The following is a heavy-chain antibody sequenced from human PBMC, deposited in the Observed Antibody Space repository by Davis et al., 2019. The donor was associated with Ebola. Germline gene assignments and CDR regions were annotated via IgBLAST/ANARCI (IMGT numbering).Heavy chain of an antibody. CDR2: IRSKANSYAT. Sequence: GGSLRLSCAASGFTFSGSAMHWVRQASGKGLEWVGRIRSKANSYATAYAASVKGRFTISRDDSKNTAYLQMNSLKTEDTAVYYCSSVYYYDSSGYYSGHNWFDPWGQGTLVTVSS. CDR3: SSVYYYDSSGYYSGHNWFDP. J-gene: IGHJ5*02. V-gene: IGHV3-73*01. CDR1: GFTFSGSA. D-gene: IGHD3-22*01.